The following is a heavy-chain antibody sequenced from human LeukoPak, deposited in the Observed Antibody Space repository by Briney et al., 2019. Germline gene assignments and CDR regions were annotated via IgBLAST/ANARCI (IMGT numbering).Heavy chain of an antibody. CDR2: INSDGSSS. CDR3: ARDLYYYDSSGLLTDAFDI. CDR1: GFTFSSYW. J-gene: IGHJ3*02. D-gene: IGHD3-22*01. V-gene: IGHV3-74*01. Sequence: GGSLRLSCAASGFTFSSYWMHWVRQAPGKGLVWVSRINSDGSSSSYADSVKGRFTISRDNAKNTLYLQMNSLRAEDTAVYYCARDLYYYDSSGLLTDAFDIWGQGTMVTVSS.